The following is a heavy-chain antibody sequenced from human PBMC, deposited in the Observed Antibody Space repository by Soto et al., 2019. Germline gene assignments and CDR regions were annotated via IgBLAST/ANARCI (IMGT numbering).Heavy chain of an antibody. Sequence: EVQLLESGGGLVQPGGSLRLSCAASGFMFVRYAMSWVRQAPGKGLEWVSGISGSGTDTYYADAVKGRVTISRDNAKNTLYLQMNGLRAEDTAIYYCAKDLLSSYYYGMDAWGQGTTVTVSS. D-gene: IGHD3-10*01. CDR1: GFMFVRYA. CDR2: ISGSGTDT. CDR3: AKDLLSSYYYGMDA. J-gene: IGHJ6*02. V-gene: IGHV3-23*01.